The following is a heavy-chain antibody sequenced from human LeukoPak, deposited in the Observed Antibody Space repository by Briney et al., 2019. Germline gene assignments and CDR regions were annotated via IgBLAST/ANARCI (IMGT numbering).Heavy chain of an antibody. CDR3: ARSGDSSGYYWDFDY. J-gene: IGHJ4*02. D-gene: IGHD3-22*01. CDR2: IYSSGSA. V-gene: IGHV4-4*07. CDR1: GGSITTYY. Sequence: SETLSLTCTVSGGSITTYYWSWIRQPAGKGLEWIGRIYSSGSADYNPSLKSRVTMSVDTSKNHLSLKLTSVTAADTAVYYCARSGDSSGYYWDFDYWGQGTLVTVSS.